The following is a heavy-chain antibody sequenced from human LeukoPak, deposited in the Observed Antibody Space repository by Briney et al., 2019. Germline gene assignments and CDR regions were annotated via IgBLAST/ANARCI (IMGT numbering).Heavy chain of an antibody. Sequence: GESLKISCKGSGYSFTSYWIGWVRQMPGKGLEWMGIIYPGDSDTRYSPSFQGQVTISADKSISTAYLQWSSLKASDTAMYYCARLEGKYPRAKSYGSGSYPRPLNYWGQGTLVTVSS. J-gene: IGHJ4*02. CDR2: IYPGDSDT. V-gene: IGHV5-51*01. CDR1: GYSFTSYW. D-gene: IGHD3-10*01. CDR3: ARLEGKYPRAKSYGSGSYPRPLNY.